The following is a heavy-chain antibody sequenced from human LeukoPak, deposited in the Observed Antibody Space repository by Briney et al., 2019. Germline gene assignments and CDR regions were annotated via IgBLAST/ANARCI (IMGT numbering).Heavy chain of an antibody. V-gene: IGHV1-46*01. Sequence: ASVKVSCKASGYTFTSYDINWVRQAPGQGLEWMGIINPSGGSTSYAQKFQGRVTMTRDTSTSTVYMELSSLRSEDTAVYYCARDSVVPAAMGNFDYWGQGTLVTVSS. CDR3: ARDSVVPAAMGNFDY. CDR1: GYTFTSYD. J-gene: IGHJ4*02. D-gene: IGHD2-2*01. CDR2: INPSGGST.